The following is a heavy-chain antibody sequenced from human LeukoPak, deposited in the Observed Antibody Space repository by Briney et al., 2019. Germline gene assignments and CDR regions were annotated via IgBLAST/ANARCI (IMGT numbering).Heavy chain of an antibody. J-gene: IGHJ4*02. Sequence: GGSLRLSCAASGFSFSSSEMNWVRQAPGKGLEWVSYISSSGSTIYYADSVKGRFAISRDNAKNSLYLQKNSLRAEHTSVYYCARTHQSQNYYGSGSYARYFDYWGQGTLVTVSS. CDR2: ISSSGSTI. CDR1: GFSFSSSE. V-gene: IGHV3-48*03. CDR3: ARTHQSQNYYGSGSYARYFDY. D-gene: IGHD3-10*01.